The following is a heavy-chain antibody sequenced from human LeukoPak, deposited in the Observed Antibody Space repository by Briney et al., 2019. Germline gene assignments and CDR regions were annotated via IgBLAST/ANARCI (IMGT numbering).Heavy chain of an antibody. CDR3: ARGSGYYDSSGYYPNY. CDR1: GGSFSGYY. CDR2: INHSGST. V-gene: IGHV4-34*01. D-gene: IGHD3-22*01. J-gene: IGHJ4*02. Sequence: PSETLSLTCAVYGGSFSGYYWSWIRQPPGKGLEWIGEINHSGSTNYNPSLKSRVTISVDTSKNQFSLKLSSVTAADTAVYYCARGSGYYDSSGYYPNYWGQGTLVTVSS.